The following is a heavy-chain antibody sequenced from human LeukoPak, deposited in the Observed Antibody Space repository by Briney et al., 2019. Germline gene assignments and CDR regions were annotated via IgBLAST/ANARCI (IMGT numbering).Heavy chain of an antibody. Sequence: ASVKVSCKASGYTFSGTGWHLYWLRQAPGQGLECMGWIYPYTGATHYAQKFQGRVAMTRDTSISTAYMELSRLRPDDTAVYYCARDGPAQMVDFDYWGQGTLVTVSS. D-gene: IGHD3-10*01. CDR1: GYTFSGTGWH. CDR2: IYPYTGAT. V-gene: IGHV1-2*02. J-gene: IGHJ4*02. CDR3: ARDGPAQMVDFDY.